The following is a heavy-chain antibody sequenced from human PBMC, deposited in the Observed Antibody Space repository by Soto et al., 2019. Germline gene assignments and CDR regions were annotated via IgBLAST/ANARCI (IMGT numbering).Heavy chain of an antibody. CDR1: GDSINSYF. CDR3: ARDKFGGQSYYTNFFDP. V-gene: IGHV4-59*01. CDR2: VYYSGST. J-gene: IGHJ5*02. D-gene: IGHD1-26*01. Sequence: PSETLSLTCTVSGDSINSYFWSWIRQPPGKGLEWIGYVYYSGSTTYNPSFKSRVIISVDTSKNQFSLNLTSVTAADTAVYYYARDKFGGQSYYTNFFDPWGQGTLVTVSS.